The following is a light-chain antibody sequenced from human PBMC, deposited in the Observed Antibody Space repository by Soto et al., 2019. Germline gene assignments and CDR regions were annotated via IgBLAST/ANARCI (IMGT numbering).Light chain of an antibody. V-gene: IGKV1-12*02. Sequence: DIQMTQSPSSVSASIGDRVTITCRASQIIGRWLAWYQQKPGRAPTLLIYAASSLQSGVPSRFSGSGSGTDFTLTITSLQAEDSATYYCQQANSFPFTFGPGTKVDIK. CDR1: QIIGRW. CDR2: AAS. CDR3: QQANSFPFT. J-gene: IGKJ3*01.